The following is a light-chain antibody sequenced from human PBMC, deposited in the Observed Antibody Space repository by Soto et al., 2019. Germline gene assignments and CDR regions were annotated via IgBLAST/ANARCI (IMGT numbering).Light chain of an antibody. CDR1: QSVGSDY. Sequence: DIVVTQSPDSLAVSLNERATINCKSSQSVGSDYLAWYQQKPGQAPRILIYGASSRATGIPDRFSGSGSGTDFTLTISRLEPEDFAVYYCQQYGSSPPITVGQGTRLEI. CDR3: QQYGSSPPIT. J-gene: IGKJ5*01. V-gene: IGKV3-20*01. CDR2: GAS.